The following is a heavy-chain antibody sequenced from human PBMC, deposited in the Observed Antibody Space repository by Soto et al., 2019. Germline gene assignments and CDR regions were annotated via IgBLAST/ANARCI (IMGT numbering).Heavy chain of an antibody. CDR1: GFTFSSYA. J-gene: IGHJ4*02. V-gene: IGHV3-23*01. CDR3: ANNLGYCSGGRCYWPQPFDY. D-gene: IGHD2-15*01. CDR2: ISGSGGST. Sequence: GGSLRLSCAASGFTFSSYAMSWVRQAPGKGLEWVSAISGSGGSTYYADSVKGRFTISRDNSKNTLYLQMNSLRAEDTAVYYCANNLGYCSGGRCYWPQPFDYWGQGT.